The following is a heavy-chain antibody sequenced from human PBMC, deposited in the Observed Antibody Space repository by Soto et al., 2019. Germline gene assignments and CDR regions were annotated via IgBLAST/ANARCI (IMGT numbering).Heavy chain of an antibody. CDR3: ARVDSSNWYVDY. D-gene: IGHD6-13*01. J-gene: IGHJ4*02. CDR2: ISTYSGNT. CDR1: GYTFTSYG. V-gene: IGHV1-18*01. Sequence: QVQLVQSGAEVKKPGASVKVSCKASGYTFTSYGISWVRQVPAQGLEWMGWISTYSGNTHYAQKLQGRVTMTTDTSTGTAYMELRSLRSDDTAVYYCARVDSSNWYVDYWGQGTLVTVSS.